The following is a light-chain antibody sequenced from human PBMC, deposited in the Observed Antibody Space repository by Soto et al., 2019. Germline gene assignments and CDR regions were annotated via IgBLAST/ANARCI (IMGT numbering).Light chain of an antibody. CDR1: QNIGGY. Sequence: DIQMTQSPSSLPASVGDRVTITCRASQNIGGYLNWYQQKAGKAPTLLIYSKSTLQSGVPSRFSGGGSGADFTLTISSLQPEDFATYYCQQSYNMQTFGQGTKVEI. CDR3: QQSYNMQT. V-gene: IGKV1-39*01. CDR2: SKS. J-gene: IGKJ1*01.